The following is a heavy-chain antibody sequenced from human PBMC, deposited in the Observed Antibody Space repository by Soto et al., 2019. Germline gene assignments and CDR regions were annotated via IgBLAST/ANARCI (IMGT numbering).Heavy chain of an antibody. D-gene: IGHD6-13*01. J-gene: IGHJ4*02. CDR2: ISPLFSTT. V-gene: IGHV1-69*01. Sequence: QVQLVKSGAEVKEPGFSVKVSCKATGDLFNNYAFNWVRQAPGQGLEWMGRISPLFSTTNYAQKFQGRATIGADELTTIVYLKVSNVESEDTAMYYCSASTSLAAAGYFKYWGQGTLVTVSP. CDR1: GDLFNNYA. CDR3: SASTSLAAAGYFKY.